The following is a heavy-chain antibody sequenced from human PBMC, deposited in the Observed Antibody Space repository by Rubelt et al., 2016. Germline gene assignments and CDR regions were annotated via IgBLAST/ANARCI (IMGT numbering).Heavy chain of an antibody. D-gene: IGHD3-16*01. Sequence: EVQLLESGGGLVQPGRSLRLSCAASGFTFDDFAMHWVRQAPGKGLEWVSGISWDSGTIGYADSVKGRFTISRDNANNSLYLQMHSLRAVDTAFYYCANDGGVSSIGGGGYFDLGGRGTLVTVSS. CDR3: ANDGGVSSIGGGGYFDL. CDR1: GFTFDDFA. J-gene: IGHJ2*01. CDR2: ISWDSGTI. V-gene: IGHV3-9*01.